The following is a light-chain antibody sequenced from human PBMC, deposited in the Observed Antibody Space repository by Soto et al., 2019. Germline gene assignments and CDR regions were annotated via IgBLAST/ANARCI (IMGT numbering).Light chain of an antibody. J-gene: IGLJ1*01. CDR2: DVS. CDR1: SSDVGAYNY. CDR3: SSNTSATTYV. V-gene: IGLV2-14*01. Sequence: QSVLTQPASVSGSPGQSITISCTGTSSDVGAYNYDSWYQQYPGEAPKVIIYDVSHRPAGVSNRFSGSKSGNTASLTISGLQTQDEADYYCSSNTSATTYVFGTGTKVPVL.